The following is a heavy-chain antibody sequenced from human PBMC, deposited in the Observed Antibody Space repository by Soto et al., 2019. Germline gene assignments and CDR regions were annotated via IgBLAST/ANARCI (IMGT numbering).Heavy chain of an antibody. D-gene: IGHD2-2*02. CDR3: ARARFQVLYGKPYFDS. CDR1: GGSITTGGSY. J-gene: IGHJ4*02. CDR2: IYHSGNT. Sequence: NPSETLSLTCTVSGGSITTGGSYWSWIRLHPGKGLEWIGNIYHSGNTYYNPSLKSRLTISVDTSKNHFSLMVDSVTAADTAVYYCARARFQVLYGKPYFDSWGQGTLVTVSS. V-gene: IGHV4-31*03.